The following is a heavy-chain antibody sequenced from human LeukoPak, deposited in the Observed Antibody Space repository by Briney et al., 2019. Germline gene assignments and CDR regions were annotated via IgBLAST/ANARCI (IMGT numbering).Heavy chain of an antibody. V-gene: IGHV4-34*01. CDR3: ARHIAVAGTS. CDR2: INHSGST. J-gene: IGHJ4*02. CDR1: GGSFSGYY. D-gene: IGHD6-19*01. Sequence: KTSETLSLTCAVYGGSFSGYYWSWIRQPPGKGLEWIGEINHSGSTNSNPSLKSRVTISVDTSKNQFSLKLSSVTAADTAVYYCARHIAVAGTSWGQGTLVTVSS.